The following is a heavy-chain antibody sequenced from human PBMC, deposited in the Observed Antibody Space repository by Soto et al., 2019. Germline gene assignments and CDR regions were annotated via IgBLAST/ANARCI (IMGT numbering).Heavy chain of an antibody. J-gene: IGHJ4*02. CDR1: GYAFTTYG. D-gene: IGHD1-1*01. Sequence: QVHLVQSGAEVKKPGASVKVSCKGSGYAFTTYGITWVRQAPGQGLEWMGWISAHNGNTNYAQKLRGRVTVTREASTSTAYMELRSRRSDDTAVYDCARGRYGDYWGQGALVTVSS. V-gene: IGHV1-18*01. CDR3: ARGRYGDY. CDR2: ISAHNGNT.